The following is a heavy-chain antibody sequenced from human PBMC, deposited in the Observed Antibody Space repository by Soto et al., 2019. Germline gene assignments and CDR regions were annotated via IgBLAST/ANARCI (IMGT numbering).Heavy chain of an antibody. D-gene: IGHD1-26*01. CDR1: GFSVSTNY. J-gene: IGHJ4*02. CDR2: IYSGGST. V-gene: IGHV3-53*01. CDR3: ARGSGSLYYFDF. Sequence: WGSLRLSCAASGFSVSTNYMTWVRQAPGKGLEWVSVIYSGGSTYYADSVKGRFTISRDNSKNTLHLQMNSLRAEDTAVYYCARGSGSLYYFDFWGRGTLVTVSS.